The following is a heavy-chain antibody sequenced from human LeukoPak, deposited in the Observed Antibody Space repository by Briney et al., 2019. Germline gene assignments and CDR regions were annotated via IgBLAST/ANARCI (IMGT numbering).Heavy chain of an antibody. V-gene: IGHV4-39*01. D-gene: IGHD3-16*01. CDR2: IHYGGTT. Sequence: SETLSLTCTVSGDSISSSNYYWGWIRQPPGKGLEWIGSIHYGGTTFYNPSLNNRVTISVDTSKSQFSLKLSSVSAADTAVYYCGRLTGDMTRLDYWGQGTLVTVSS. J-gene: IGHJ4*02. CDR3: GRLTGDMTRLDY. CDR1: GDSISSSNYY.